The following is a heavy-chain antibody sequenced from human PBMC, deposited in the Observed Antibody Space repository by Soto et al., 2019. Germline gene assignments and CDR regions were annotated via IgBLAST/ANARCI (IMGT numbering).Heavy chain of an antibody. Sequence: EVHLVESGGGLVQPGGSLGLSCAASGFTFSTYWMHWVRQAPEKGLLWVSHINGDGSYTDFADSVKGRFTISRDNAKNTVYLQMQSLRVEDTAVYFCVRTWHGFDIWGPGTMVTVSS. J-gene: IGHJ3*02. CDR2: INGDGSYT. CDR3: VRTWHGFDI. V-gene: IGHV3-74*01. CDR1: GFTFSTYW.